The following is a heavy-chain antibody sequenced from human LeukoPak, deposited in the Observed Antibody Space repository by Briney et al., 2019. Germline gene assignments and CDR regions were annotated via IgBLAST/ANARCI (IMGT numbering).Heavy chain of an antibody. V-gene: IGHV3-21*01. CDR3: ARNGPELYYYMGV. CDR1: GFTFSSYS. Sequence: GGSLRLSCAAPGFTFSSYSMNWVRQAPGKGLEWVSSISSSSSYIYYADSVKGRFTISRDNAKNSLYLQMNSLRAEDTAVYYCARNGPELYYYMGVWGKGTTVTVSS. J-gene: IGHJ6*03. CDR2: ISSSSSYI. D-gene: IGHD1-26*01.